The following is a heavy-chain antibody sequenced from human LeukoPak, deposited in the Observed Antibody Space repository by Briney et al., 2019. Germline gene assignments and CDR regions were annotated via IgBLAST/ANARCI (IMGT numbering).Heavy chain of an antibody. CDR1: GFTFSSYS. V-gene: IGHV3-21*01. CDR2: ISSSSSYI. Sequence: PGGSLRLSCAASGFTFSSYSINWVRQAPGKGLEWVSSISSSSSYIYYADSVKGRFTISRDNAKNSLYLQMNSLRAEDTAVYYCARDRATYYYDSSGYYPFDYWGQGTLVTVSS. D-gene: IGHD3-22*01. J-gene: IGHJ4*02. CDR3: ARDRATYYYDSSGYYPFDY.